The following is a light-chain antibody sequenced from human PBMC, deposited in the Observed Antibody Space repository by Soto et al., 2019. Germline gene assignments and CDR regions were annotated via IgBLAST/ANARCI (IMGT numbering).Light chain of an antibody. CDR1: QSISSY. Sequence: DIQMTQSPSSLSASAGDRVTITCRASQSISSYLNWYQQKPGKAPKLLIYAASSLQSGVPLRFSGSGSGTDFTLTITMLQPEDFATYFCQQSYSIPLTFGPGTKVDIK. CDR3: QQSYSIPLT. CDR2: AAS. V-gene: IGKV1-39*01. J-gene: IGKJ3*01.